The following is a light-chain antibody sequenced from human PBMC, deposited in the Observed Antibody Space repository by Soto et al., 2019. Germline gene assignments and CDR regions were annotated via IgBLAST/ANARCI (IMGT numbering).Light chain of an antibody. J-gene: IGKJ3*01. Sequence: EIVLTQSPGTLSLSPGERATLSCRASQSVTSGYLAWYQQRPGQAPRLLLYGTSSRATGIPDRFSGSGSGVDFTLTVSRLEPEDFAEYYCQKYGSSPFTFGPGTKVDFK. CDR3: QKYGSSPFT. V-gene: IGKV3-20*01. CDR1: QSVTSGY. CDR2: GTS.